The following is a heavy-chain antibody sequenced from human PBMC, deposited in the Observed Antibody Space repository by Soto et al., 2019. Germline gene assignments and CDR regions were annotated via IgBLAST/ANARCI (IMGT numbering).Heavy chain of an antibody. Sequence: QVKLVQSGAEVKKPGASVKVSCKASGYTFTSYDINWVRHATGQGLEWMGWMNPNSGNTGYAQKFQGRVTMTRNTSISTAYMELGSLRSEDTAVYYCSRRAVVRYQHEAFDIWVQGTMVTVSS. CDR3: SRRAVVRYQHEAFDI. CDR1: GYTFTSYD. D-gene: IGHD3-9*01. CDR2: MNPNSGNT. J-gene: IGHJ3*02. V-gene: IGHV1-8*01.